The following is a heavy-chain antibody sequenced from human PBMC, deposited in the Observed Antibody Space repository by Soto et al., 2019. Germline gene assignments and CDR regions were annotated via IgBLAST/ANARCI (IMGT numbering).Heavy chain of an antibody. CDR3: AKDTSFQVLHKGAFYT. Sequence: GGSLRLSCAASGFTFDDFAMHWVRQAPGKGLEWVSSISWNSGSKGYAESVRGRFTISRDNAKNSLYLQMNSLRFEDTAIYYCAKDTSFQVLHKGAFYTWGQGTLVTVS. D-gene: IGHD2-21*01. CDR2: ISWNSGSK. V-gene: IGHV3-9*01. J-gene: IGHJ5*02. CDR1: GFTFDDFA.